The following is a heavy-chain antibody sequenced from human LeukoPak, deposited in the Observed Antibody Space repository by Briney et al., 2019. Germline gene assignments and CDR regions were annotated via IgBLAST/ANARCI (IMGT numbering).Heavy chain of an antibody. CDR3: ARLIGGYKNRVEILNFDY. V-gene: IGHV5-51*01. Sequence: GESLKISCEGSGYTFTNYWIGWVRQMPGKGLEWMRIIYPGDSDTRYSPSFQGQVTISADKSISTAYLQWSSLKASDTAMYYRARLIGGYKNRVEILNFDYWGQGTLVTVSS. J-gene: IGHJ4*02. CDR2: IYPGDSDT. CDR1: GYTFTNYW. D-gene: IGHD5-24*01.